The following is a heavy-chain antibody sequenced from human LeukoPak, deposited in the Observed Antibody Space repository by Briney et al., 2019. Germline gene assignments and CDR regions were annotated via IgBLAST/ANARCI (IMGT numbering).Heavy chain of an antibody. J-gene: IGHJ4*02. CDR3: ARDYNLDY. CDR1: GFTFSNAW. Sequence: PGGSLRLSCAASGFTFSNAWMSWVRQAPGKGLEWVSVIYSGGSTYYADSVKGRFTISRDNSKNTLYLQMNSLRAEDTAVYYCARDYNLDYWGQGTLVTVSS. CDR2: IYSGGST. D-gene: IGHD5-24*01. V-gene: IGHV3-53*01.